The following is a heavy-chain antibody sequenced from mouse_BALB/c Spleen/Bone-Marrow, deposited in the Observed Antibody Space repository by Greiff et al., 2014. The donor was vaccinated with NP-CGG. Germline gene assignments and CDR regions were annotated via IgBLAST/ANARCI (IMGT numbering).Heavy chain of an antibody. Sequence: VQLKESGPELVKPGASMKISCKASGYSFTGYTMNWVKQCHGKSLEWIGLINPYNGGTSYNQKFKGKATLTVDKSSNTAYMELLSLTSEDSAVYYCTRMDGNYLYYYAMDYWGQGTSVTVSS. CDR3: TRMDGNYLYYYAMDY. CDR2: INPYNGGT. J-gene: IGHJ4*01. D-gene: IGHD2-1*01. CDR1: GYSFTGYT. V-gene: IGHV1-18*01.